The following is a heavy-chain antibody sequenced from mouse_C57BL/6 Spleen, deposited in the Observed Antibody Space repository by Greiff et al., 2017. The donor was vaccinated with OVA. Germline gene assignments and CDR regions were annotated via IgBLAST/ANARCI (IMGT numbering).Heavy chain of an antibody. CDR1: GYTFTSYW. Sequence: QVQLQQPGAELVWPGTSVKLSCKASGYTFTSYWMHWVKQRPGQGLEWIGVIDPSDSYTNYNQKFKGKATLTVDTSSSTAYMQLSSLTSEDSAVYYCARSACYSKDYAMDYWGQGTSVTVSS. D-gene: IGHD2-5*01. CDR2: IDPSDSYT. V-gene: IGHV1-59*01. J-gene: IGHJ4*01. CDR3: ARSACYSKDYAMDY.